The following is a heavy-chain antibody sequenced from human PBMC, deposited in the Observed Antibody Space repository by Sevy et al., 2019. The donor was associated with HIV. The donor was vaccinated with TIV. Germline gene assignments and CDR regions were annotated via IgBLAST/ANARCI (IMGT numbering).Heavy chain of an antibody. Sequence: ASVKVSRKASGYTFTTYPIGWVRQAPGQGLEWMGWISTYSGETRDAQKFQGRATMTTDTSTSTAYLELRSLRSDDTAVYYCARDSDGSGHYYADYFDYWGQGTLVTVSS. V-gene: IGHV1-18*01. J-gene: IGHJ4*02. CDR2: ISTYSGET. D-gene: IGHD3-22*01. CDR1: GYTFTTYP. CDR3: ARDSDGSGHYYADYFDY.